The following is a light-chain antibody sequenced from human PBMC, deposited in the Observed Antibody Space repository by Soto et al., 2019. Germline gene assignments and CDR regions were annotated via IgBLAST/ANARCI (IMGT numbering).Light chain of an antibody. CDR3: KSYAGSNTYV. V-gene: IGLV2-8*01. Sequence: QSFLTQPPSACVSPGHSVTISCTGTKNDIGVYDFVSWYQHHPGKAPRLIIYEVVQRPSGVPDRFSGSKSGNTASLTVSGLQAADEADYFCKSYAGSNTYVFGSGTKVTVL. J-gene: IGLJ1*01. CDR2: EVV. CDR1: KNDIGVYDF.